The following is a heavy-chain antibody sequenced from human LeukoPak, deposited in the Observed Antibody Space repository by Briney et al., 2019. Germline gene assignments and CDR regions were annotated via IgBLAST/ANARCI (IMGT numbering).Heavy chain of an antibody. J-gene: IGHJ6*03. D-gene: IGHD6-19*01. CDR2: INQDGSEK. V-gene: IGHV3-7*01. Sequence: GGSLRLSCAASGFTFSSYSMNWVRQAPGMGLEWVANINQDGSEKYYVDSVKGRFTISRDNAKKSLYLQMKSLRAEDTAVYYCARDSSGRFGTYYMDVWGKGTTVTVSS. CDR3: ARDSSGRFGTYYMDV. CDR1: GFTFSSYS.